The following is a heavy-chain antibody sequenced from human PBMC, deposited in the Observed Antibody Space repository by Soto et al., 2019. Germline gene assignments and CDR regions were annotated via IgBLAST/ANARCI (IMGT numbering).Heavy chain of an antibody. J-gene: IGHJ4*02. CDR1: GGSISSSNW. CDR3: ASTRGYYDSSGYYQRKLLDY. V-gene: IGHV4-4*02. D-gene: IGHD3-22*01. CDR2: IYHSGST. Sequence: SETLSLTCAVSGGSISSSNWWSWVRQPPGKGLEWIGEIYHSGSTNYSPSLKSRVTISVDKSKNQFSLKLSSVTAADTAVYYCASTRGYYDSSGYYQRKLLDYWGQGTLVTVSS.